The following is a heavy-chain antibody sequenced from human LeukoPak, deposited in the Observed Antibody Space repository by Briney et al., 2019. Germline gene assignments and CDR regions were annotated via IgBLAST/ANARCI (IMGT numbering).Heavy chain of an antibody. CDR3: ATYYDKSGYYGRHDH. D-gene: IGHD3-22*01. CDR2: ISGSGDST. CDR1: EFSFSTYV. Sequence: GGSLRLSCAASEFSFSTYVMSWVRQAPGKGLEWVSAISGSGDSTYSADSVKGRFTISRDNSKNTVHLQMNSLRVEDTAVYYCATYYDKSGYYGRHDHWGQGTLVTVSS. V-gene: IGHV3-23*01. J-gene: IGHJ4*02.